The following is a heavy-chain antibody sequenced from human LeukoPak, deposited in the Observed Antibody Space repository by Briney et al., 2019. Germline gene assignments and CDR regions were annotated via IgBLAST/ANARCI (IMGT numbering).Heavy chain of an antibody. CDR1: GGSISSYY. V-gene: IGHV4-59*08. CDR3: ARLDYGSGSYYSY. CDR2: IYYSGST. J-gene: IGHJ4*02. D-gene: IGHD3-10*01. Sequence: SETLSLTCTVSGGSISSYYWSWLRQPPGKGLEWIGYIYYSGSTNYNPSLKSRVTISVDTSKNQFSLKLSSVTAADTAVYYCARLDYGSGSYYSYWGQGTLVTVSS.